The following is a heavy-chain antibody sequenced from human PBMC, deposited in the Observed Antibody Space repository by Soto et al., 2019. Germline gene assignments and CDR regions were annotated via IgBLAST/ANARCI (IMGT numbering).Heavy chain of an antibody. J-gene: IGHJ4*02. Sequence: EVQLVESGGGLVQPGGSLKLSCAASGFSLSGYWMHWVRQAPGKGLVWVSRINSDGSRTDYADSVKGRFTISRDNAKNTLSLQMNSLRAEDTAVYYCTRACLPGNYWGQGTLVTVSS. CDR2: INSDGSRT. V-gene: IGHV3-74*01. CDR1: GFSLSGYW. CDR3: TRACLPGNY. D-gene: IGHD2-2*01.